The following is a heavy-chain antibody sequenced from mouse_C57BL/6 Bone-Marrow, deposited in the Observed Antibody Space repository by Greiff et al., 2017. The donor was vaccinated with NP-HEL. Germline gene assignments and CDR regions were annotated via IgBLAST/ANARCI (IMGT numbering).Heavy chain of an antibody. Sequence: QVQLQQPGAELVRPGTSVKLSCKASGYTFTSYWMHWVKQRPGQGLEWIGVIDPSDSYTNYNQKFKGKATLTVDTSSSTAYMQLSSLTSGDSAVYYCEKRGGYYLAWFAFWGQGTVDTVSA. D-gene: IGHD2-3*01. CDR3: EKRGGYYLAWFAF. CDR1: GYTFTSYW. V-gene: IGHV1-59*01. J-gene: IGHJ3*01. CDR2: IDPSDSYT.